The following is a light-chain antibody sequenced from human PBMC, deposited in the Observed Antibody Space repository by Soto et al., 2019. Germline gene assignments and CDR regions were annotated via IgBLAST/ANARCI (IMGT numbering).Light chain of an antibody. CDR1: QGISSA. J-gene: IGKJ2*01. CDR3: QQYNSYPYT. CDR2: GAS. Sequence: AIQLTQSPSSLSASVGDRVTITCRASQGISSALAWFQQKPGTAPKLLIYGASSLESGVPSRFSGSGSGTDFHLTISSLQPEDFATYSCQQYNSYPYTFGQGTKVEIK. V-gene: IGKV1-13*02.